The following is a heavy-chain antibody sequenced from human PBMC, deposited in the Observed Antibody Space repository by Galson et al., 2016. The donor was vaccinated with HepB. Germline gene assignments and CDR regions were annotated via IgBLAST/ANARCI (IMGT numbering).Heavy chain of an antibody. V-gene: IGHV4-39*01. J-gene: IGHJ6*02. CDR1: GGSISSSSYY. Sequence: SETLSLTCTVSGGSISSSSYYWGWIRQPPGKGLEWIGKIFYSGTAYYNPPLKSRVTISVDTSKNQFPLKLSSVTAADTAVYYCARQGPYYDFYGLDVWGQGTTVTVSS. CDR3: ARQGPYYDFYGLDV. D-gene: IGHD3-3*01. CDR2: IFYSGTA.